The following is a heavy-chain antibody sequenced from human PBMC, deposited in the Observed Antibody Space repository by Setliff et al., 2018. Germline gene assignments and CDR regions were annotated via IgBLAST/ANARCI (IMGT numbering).Heavy chain of an antibody. J-gene: IGHJ4*02. CDR1: GYTFTSYY. CDR3: ARDIVVVPAAIRLHRGTYYFDY. V-gene: IGHV1-46*01. Sequence: ASVKVSCKASGYTFTSYYMHWVRQAPGQGLEWMGIINPSGGSTSYAQKFQGRVTMTRDTSTSTAYMELSSLRSEDTAVYYCARDIVVVPAAIRLHRGTYYFDYWGQGTLVTVSS. D-gene: IGHD2-2*01. CDR2: INPSGGST.